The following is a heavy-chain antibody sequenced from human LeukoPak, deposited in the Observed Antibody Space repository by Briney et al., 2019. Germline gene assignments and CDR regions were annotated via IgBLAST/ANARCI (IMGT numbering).Heavy chain of an antibody. J-gene: IGHJ4*02. CDR1: GGSISSYY. D-gene: IGHD2-15*01. CDR3: ARGRDIVVVVAADFDY. V-gene: IGHV4-4*07. CDR2: IYTSGST. Sequence: PSETLSLTCTVSGGSISSYYWSWIRQPAGKGLEWIGRIYTSGSTNYNPSLKSRVTISVDTSKNQFSLKLSSVTAADTAVYYCARGRDIVVVVAADFDYWGQGTLVTVSS.